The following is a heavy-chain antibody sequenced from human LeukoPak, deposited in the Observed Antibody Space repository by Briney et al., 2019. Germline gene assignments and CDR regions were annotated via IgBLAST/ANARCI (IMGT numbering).Heavy chain of an antibody. D-gene: IGHD3-10*01. CDR1: GYTFTSYD. Sequence: GASVKVSCKASGYTFTSYDINWVRQATGQGLEWMGWMNPNSGNTGYAQKFQGRVTMTRNTSISTAYMELSSLRSEDTAVYYCARRGFGFGELQSHNNWFDPWGQGTLVTVSS. CDR3: ARRGFGFGELQSHNNWFDP. J-gene: IGHJ5*02. V-gene: IGHV1-8*01. CDR2: MNPNSGNT.